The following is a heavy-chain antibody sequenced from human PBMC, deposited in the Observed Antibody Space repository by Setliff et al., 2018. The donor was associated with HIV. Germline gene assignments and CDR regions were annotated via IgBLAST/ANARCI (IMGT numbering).Heavy chain of an antibody. CDR2: VNLPKTL. V-gene: IGHV4-34*01. Sequence: SETPSLTCAVYGGSLNDYSWNWIRQSPGKGLEWIGEVNLPKTLNYNPSLESRITISVDTSKKQFSLDLSSVTAADTAVYFCARAIVKTGYHTKSRVFDYWGQGTLVTVSS. CDR3: ARAIVKTGYHTKSRVFDY. D-gene: IGHD3-9*01. J-gene: IGHJ4*02. CDR1: GGSLNDYS.